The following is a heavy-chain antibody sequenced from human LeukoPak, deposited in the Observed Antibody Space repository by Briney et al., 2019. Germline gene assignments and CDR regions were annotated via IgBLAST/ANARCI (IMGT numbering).Heavy chain of an antibody. CDR1: GFTFSHYG. CDR3: AKDLSMAALGDV. V-gene: IGHV3-30*18. D-gene: IGHD6-6*01. J-gene: IGHJ4*02. Sequence: PGGSLRLSCAACGFTFSHYGIHWVRQAPGKGLEWVAVISNDGSKKYYADSVKGRFTISRDNSKNMLYLQMNNLSAEDTAVYYCAKDLSMAALGDVWGQGTLVTVPS. CDR2: ISNDGSKK.